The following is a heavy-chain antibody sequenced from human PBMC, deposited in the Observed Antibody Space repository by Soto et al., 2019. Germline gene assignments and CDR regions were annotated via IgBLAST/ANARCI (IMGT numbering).Heavy chain of an antibody. CDR1: GFTFSSYA. V-gene: IGHV3-23*01. D-gene: IGHD4-17*01. CDR2: ISGSGGST. Sequence: GGSLRLSCAASGFTFSSYAMSWVRQAPGKGLEWVSAISGSGGSTYYADSVKGRFTISRDNSKDTLYLQMNSLRAEDTAVYYCAKDIGDYARLGDAFDIWGQGTMVTVSS. CDR3: AKDIGDYARLGDAFDI. J-gene: IGHJ3*02.